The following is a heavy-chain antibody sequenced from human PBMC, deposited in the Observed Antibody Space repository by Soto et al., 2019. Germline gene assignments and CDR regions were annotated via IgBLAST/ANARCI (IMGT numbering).Heavy chain of an antibody. CDR3: ASQLIRVVVAARFDY. D-gene: IGHD2-15*01. CDR2: IYYSGST. V-gene: IGHV4-39*01. CDR1: GGSISSSSYY. J-gene: IGHJ4*02. Sequence: SETLSLTCTVSGGSISSSSYYWGWIRQPPGKGLEWIGSIYYSGSTYYNPSLKSRVTISVDTSKNQFSLKLSSVTAADTAVYYCASQLIRVVVAARFDYWGQGTLVTVSS.